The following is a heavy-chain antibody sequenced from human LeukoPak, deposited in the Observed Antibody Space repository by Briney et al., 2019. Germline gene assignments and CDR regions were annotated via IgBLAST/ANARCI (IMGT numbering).Heavy chain of an antibody. D-gene: IGHD4-11*01. J-gene: IGHJ4*02. CDR3: ARGLALGLTVTPKAFDY. V-gene: IGHV3-48*01. Sequence: PGGSLRLSCVVSGFTFDSYSMNWVRQAPGKGLEWISYISNSGSPIYYADSVKGRFTISRDKDKSSLYLQMNSLAADGTAVYYCARGLALGLTVTPKAFDYWGQGTLVTVSS. CDR2: ISNSGSPI. CDR1: GFTFDSYS.